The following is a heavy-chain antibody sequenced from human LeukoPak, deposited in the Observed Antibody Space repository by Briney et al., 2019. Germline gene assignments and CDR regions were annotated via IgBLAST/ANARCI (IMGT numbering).Heavy chain of an antibody. D-gene: IGHD2-21*02. J-gene: IGHJ4*02. CDR3: AKDLPTKCRGDCPSDY. Sequence: GGSLRLSCAASGFTFRSYAMNWVRQAPGKGLEWVSHISDSGGRTYYAGSVKGRFAISRDNSKNTLYLQMNSLRVEDTAVYYCAKDLPTKCRGDCPSDYWGQGTLVTVSS. CDR2: ISDSGGRT. V-gene: IGHV3-23*01. CDR1: GFTFRSYA.